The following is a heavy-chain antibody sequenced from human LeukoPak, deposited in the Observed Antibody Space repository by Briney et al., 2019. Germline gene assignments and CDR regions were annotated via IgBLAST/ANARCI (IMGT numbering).Heavy chain of an antibody. J-gene: IGHJ3*02. CDR3: AKGADILTGYLGPDDAFDI. CDR1: GFTFSSYG. CDR2: IWYDGSNK. Sequence: GSLRLSCAASGFTFSSYGMHWVRQAPGKGLEWVAAIWYDGSNKYYADSVKGRFTISRDNSKNTLYLQMNSLRAEDTAVYYCAKGADILTGYLGPDDAFDIWGQGTMVTVSS. D-gene: IGHD3-9*01. V-gene: IGHV3-33*06.